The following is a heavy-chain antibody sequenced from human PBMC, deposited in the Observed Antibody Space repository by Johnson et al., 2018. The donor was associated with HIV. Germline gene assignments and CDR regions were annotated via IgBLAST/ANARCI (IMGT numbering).Heavy chain of an antibody. D-gene: IGHD3-3*01. CDR2: IDWSGGRT. J-gene: IGHJ3*02. Sequence: VQLVESGGGLVQPGGSLRLSCVATAFTVSSTYMSWVRQAPGKGLEWVSGIDWSGGRTVYADSVKGRFTLSRDNSKKTLDLQTNSLRAEDTAVYYCARDLIKQQFLEWLSEGYGVFDIWGQGTMVTVSS. CDR1: AFTVSSTY. V-gene: IGHV3-66*02. CDR3: ARDLIKQQFLEWLSEGYGVFDI.